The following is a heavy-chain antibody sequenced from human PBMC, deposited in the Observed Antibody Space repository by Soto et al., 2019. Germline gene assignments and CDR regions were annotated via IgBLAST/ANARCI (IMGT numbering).Heavy chain of an antibody. Sequence: PGVSLRLSCAASGFTFSNAWMSWVRQAPGKGLEWVGRIKSKTDGGTTDYAAPVKGRFTISRDDSKNTLYLQMNSLKTEDTAVYYCTTDPPHYYGSGSWTTDGYGMDVWGQGTTVTVSS. CDR3: TTDPPHYYGSGSWTTDGYGMDV. J-gene: IGHJ6*02. D-gene: IGHD3-10*01. CDR2: IKSKTDGGTT. V-gene: IGHV3-15*01. CDR1: GFTFSNAW.